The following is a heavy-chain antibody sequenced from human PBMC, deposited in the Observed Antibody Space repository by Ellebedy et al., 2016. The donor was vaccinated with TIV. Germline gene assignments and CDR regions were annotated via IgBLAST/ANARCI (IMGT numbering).Heavy chain of an antibody. CDR1: GYTFSSYG. D-gene: IGHD3/OR15-3a*01. CDR2: ISAFNGNT. J-gene: IGHJ4*02. Sequence: AASVKVSCKASGYTFSSYGFSWVRQAPGQGLEWMGWISAFNGNTKYAQKYQGRVTMTTDTSTSTAYMEVKSLRVDDTAMYYCARGYGELDFWGQGTLVTVSS. V-gene: IGHV1-18*01. CDR3: ARGYGELDF.